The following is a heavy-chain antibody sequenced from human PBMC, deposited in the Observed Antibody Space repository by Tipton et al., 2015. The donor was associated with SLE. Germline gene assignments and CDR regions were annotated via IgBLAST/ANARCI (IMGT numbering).Heavy chain of an antibody. CDR1: GGSISSSNW. J-gene: IGHJ3*02. CDR3: ARVRPGAGGVAFDI. CDR2: INYSGDV. D-gene: IGHD3-16*01. V-gene: IGHV4-4*02. Sequence: TLSLTCAVSGGSISSSNWWSWVRQPPGKGLEWIGEINYSGDVSYNPSLKSRLTISVDTSKNQFSLNLSSVSAADTAVYYCARVRPGAGGVAFDIWGQGTMVTVSS.